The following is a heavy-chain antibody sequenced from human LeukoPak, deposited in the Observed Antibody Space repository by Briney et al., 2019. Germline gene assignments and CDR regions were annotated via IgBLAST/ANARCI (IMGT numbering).Heavy chain of an antibody. CDR3: ARDRVVGLGIDNAFDI. Sequence: ASVKVSRKASGGTFSSYAISWVRQAAGQGLEWMGGITPFFGTANYAQKFQGRVTITADESTSTAYMELSSLRSEDTAVYYCARDRVVGLGIDNAFDIWGHGTMVTVSS. CDR1: GGTFSSYA. V-gene: IGHV1-69*01. CDR2: ITPFFGTA. D-gene: IGHD2-15*01. J-gene: IGHJ3*02.